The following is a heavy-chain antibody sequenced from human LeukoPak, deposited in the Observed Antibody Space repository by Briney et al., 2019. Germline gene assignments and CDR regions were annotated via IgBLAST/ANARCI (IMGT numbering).Heavy chain of an antibody. CDR1: GYTFTSYG. J-gene: IGHJ4*02. D-gene: IGHD5-12*01. CDR2: IIPIFGTA. Sequence: GASVKVSCKASGYTFTSYGISWVRQAPGQGLEWMGGIIPIFGTANYAQKFQGRVTITADESTSTAYMELSSLRSEDTAVYYCARGSPDSGYEYWGQGTLVTVSS. V-gene: IGHV1-69*13. CDR3: ARGSPDSGYEY.